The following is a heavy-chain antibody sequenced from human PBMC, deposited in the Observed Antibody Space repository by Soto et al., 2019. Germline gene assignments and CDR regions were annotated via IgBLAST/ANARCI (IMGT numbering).Heavy chain of an antibody. D-gene: IGHD2-15*01. V-gene: IGHV1-18*01. CDR3: ARDWYCSGGSCYDVFDI. CDR2: ISTYTGDT. Sequence: ASVKVSCKASGYTFAMYGISWVRQAPGQGLEWLGWISTYTGDTKYAQKLQGRVTMTTDISTSTAYLELRSLRSDDTAVYYCARDWYCSGGSCYDVFDIWGQGTMVTVSS. J-gene: IGHJ3*02. CDR1: GYTFAMYG.